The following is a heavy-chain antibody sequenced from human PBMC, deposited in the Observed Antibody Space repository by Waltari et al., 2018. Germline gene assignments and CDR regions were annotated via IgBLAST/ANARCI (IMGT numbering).Heavy chain of an antibody. CDR2: IHHGGST. Sequence: QVQLHESVPGLVKPSETLSLPCTVSGGSISGHSWTWIRRPPGKGLEYSGLIHHGGSTEYNPSLRSRVTISADTSKNQLSLDVKSVTAADTAVYYCARIELAPQMGQVDYWGQETLVTVTS. CDR1: GGSISGHS. CDR3: ARIELAPQMGQVDY. V-gene: IGHV4-59*11. J-gene: IGHJ4*02. D-gene: IGHD2-8*02.